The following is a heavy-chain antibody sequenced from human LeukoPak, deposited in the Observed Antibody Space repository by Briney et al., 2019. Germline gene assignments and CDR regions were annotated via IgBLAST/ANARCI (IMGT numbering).Heavy chain of an antibody. Sequence: GGSLRLSCSASGVIFNNYAMHWVRQAPGKGLEWVSAMSYDGFSKYYADSMKGRLTISRDDSKNTVYLQMKSLRPEDTAVYYCAREGHTSGYCGTFDVWGQGTTVAVS. D-gene: IGHD3-22*01. CDR2: MSYDGFSK. V-gene: IGHV3-30*04. J-gene: IGHJ3*01. CDR1: GVIFNNYA. CDR3: AREGHTSGYCGTFDV.